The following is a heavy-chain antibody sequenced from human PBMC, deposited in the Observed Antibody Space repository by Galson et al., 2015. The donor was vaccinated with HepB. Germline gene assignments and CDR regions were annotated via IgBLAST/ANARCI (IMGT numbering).Heavy chain of an antibody. CDR2: IWYDGSNI. J-gene: IGHJ4*02. CDR3: ARDHNDFWSGPLSL. D-gene: IGHD3-3*01. Sequence: SLRLSCAASGFTFSSYGMHWVRQAPGKGLEGVAVIWYDGSNIYYADSVKGRFTISRDNSKNTLYLQVNSLRAEDTAVYYCARDHNDFWSGPLSLWGQGTLVTVSS. V-gene: IGHV3-33*01. CDR1: GFTFSSYG.